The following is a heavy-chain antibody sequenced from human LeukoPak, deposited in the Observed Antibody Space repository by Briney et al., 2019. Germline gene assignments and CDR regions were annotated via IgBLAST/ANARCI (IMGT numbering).Heavy chain of an antibody. Sequence: PGGSLRLSCAASRFTFSSYWMTWVRRAPGKGLEWVANIKQDGSEKYYVGSVKGRFTISRGNTKNSLYLQMNSLRAEDTAVYYCAREGGYGGVFDYWGQGTLVTVSS. J-gene: IGHJ4*02. D-gene: IGHD5-12*01. CDR1: RFTFSSYW. CDR3: AREGGYGGVFDY. CDR2: IKQDGSEK. V-gene: IGHV3-7*05.